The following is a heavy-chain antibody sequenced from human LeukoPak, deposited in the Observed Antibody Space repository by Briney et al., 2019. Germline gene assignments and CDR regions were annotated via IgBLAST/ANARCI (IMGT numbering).Heavy chain of an antibody. CDR2: IHTIGSN. V-gene: IGHV4-4*09. D-gene: IGHD3-3*01. Sequence: PSETLSLTCAVSGVSISPYYWAWVRQPPGKGLEWIGYIHTIGSNNQYPSLKSRVTISVDKSKNHFSLRLTSVTAADTAVYYCARLSAAVHLGAFDLWGQGTMVTVSS. J-gene: IGHJ3*01. CDR3: ARLSAAVHLGAFDL. CDR1: GVSISPYY.